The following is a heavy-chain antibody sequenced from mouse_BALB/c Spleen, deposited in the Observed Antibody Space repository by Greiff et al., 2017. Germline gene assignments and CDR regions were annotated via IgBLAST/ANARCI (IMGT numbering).Heavy chain of an antibody. V-gene: IGHV5-12-1*01. CDR2: ISSGGGST. J-gene: IGHJ3*01. Sequence: DVQLVESGGGLVKPGGSLKLSCAASGFAFSSYDMSWVRQTPEKRLEWVAYISSGGGSTYYPDTVKGRFTISRDNAKNTLYLQMSSLKSEDTAMYYCARHRDAPAWFAYWGQGTLVTVSA. CDR3: ARHRDAPAWFAY. CDR1: GFAFSSYD.